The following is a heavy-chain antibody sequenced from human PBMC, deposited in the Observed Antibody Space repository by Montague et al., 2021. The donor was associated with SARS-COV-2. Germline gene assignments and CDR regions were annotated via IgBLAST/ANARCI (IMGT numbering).Heavy chain of an antibody. CDR2: IYLSGFT. J-gene: IGHJ4*02. CDR3: ARGGLGNRGFDY. V-gene: IGHV4-4*02. CDR1: DXSLSTSTW. D-gene: IGHD3/OR15-3a*01. Sequence: SETLSLTCVVSDXSLSTSTWWSWVRQSPGKGLEWVGEIYLSGFTHYNPSVKCRVSISLDDSRSQFSLRLTSVTAADTAVYFCARGGLGNRGFDYWGQGTLVTVSS.